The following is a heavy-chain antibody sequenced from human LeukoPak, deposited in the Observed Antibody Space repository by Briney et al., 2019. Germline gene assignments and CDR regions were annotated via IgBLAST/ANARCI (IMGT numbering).Heavy chain of an antibody. CDR1: GFTFTSYD. V-gene: IGHV3-30-3*01. J-gene: IGHJ3*01. CDR2: ISFDGSKK. Sequence: GGSLRLSCAASGFTFTSYDMHWVRQAPGKGLEWVAGISFDGSKKYYADSVKGRLTISRDNSKNTMYLQMNNLRDEDTAVYYCVPGNSGCNTIKAFDVWGQGTMVIVS. D-gene: IGHD5-12*01. CDR3: VPGNSGCNTIKAFDV.